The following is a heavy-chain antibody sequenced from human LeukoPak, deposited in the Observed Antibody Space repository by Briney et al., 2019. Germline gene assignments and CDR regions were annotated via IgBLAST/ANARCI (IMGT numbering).Heavy chain of an antibody. J-gene: IGHJ4*02. D-gene: IGHD6-13*01. CDR2: IWYDGSNK. V-gene: IGHV3-33*06. CDR1: GFTFSSYG. CDR3: AKSAPYSSSWYCVDY. Sequence: GGSLRLSCAASGFTFSSYGMHWVRQAPGKGLEWVAVIWYDGSNKYYADSVKGRFTISRDNSKNTLYLQMNSLRAEDTAVYYYAKSAPYSSSWYCVDYWGQGTLVTVSS.